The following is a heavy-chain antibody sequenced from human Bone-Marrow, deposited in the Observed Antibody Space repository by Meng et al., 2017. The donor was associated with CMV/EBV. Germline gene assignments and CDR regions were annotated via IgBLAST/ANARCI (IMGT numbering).Heavy chain of an antibody. CDR1: GYTFTSYY. CDR2: INPSGGST. V-gene: IGHV1-46*01. J-gene: IGHJ6*02. CDR3: ARDPSYTAMFTGGGDCGMDV. D-gene: IGHD5-18*01. Sequence: ASVKVSCKASGYTFTSYYMHWVRQAPGQGLEWMGIINPSGGSTSYAQKFQGRVTMTRDTSTSTVYRELSSLRSEDTAVYYCARDPSYTAMFTGGGDCGMDVWGQGTTVTVSS.